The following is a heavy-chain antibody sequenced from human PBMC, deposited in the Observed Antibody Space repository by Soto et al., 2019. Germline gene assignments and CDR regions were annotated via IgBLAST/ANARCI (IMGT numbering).Heavy chain of an antibody. J-gene: IGHJ4*02. CDR1: GGSISSDGYS. D-gene: IGHD2-15*01. V-gene: IGHV4-30-2*01. CDR2: LFHSGST. CDR3: ARDRGCGGGSCYSGFDY. Sequence: SETLSLTCAVSGGSISSDGYSWSWIRQPPGKGLEWIGYLFHSGSTYCNPSLKSRVIISGDRSKNQFSLKLNSVAAADTAVYYCARDRGCGGGSCYSGFDYWGQGTLVTVSS.